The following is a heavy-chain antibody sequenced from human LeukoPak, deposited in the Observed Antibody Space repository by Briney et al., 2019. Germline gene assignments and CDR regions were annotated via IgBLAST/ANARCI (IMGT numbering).Heavy chain of an antibody. CDR1: GFTFSNYA. CDR2: ISSSSSYI. J-gene: IGHJ4*02. CDR3: ARGDGYYDSSGYFDY. Sequence: GGSLRLSCAAPGFTFSNYAMSWVRQAPGKGLEWVSSISSSSSYIYYADSVKGRFTISRDNAKNSLYLQMNSLRAEDTAVYYCARGDGYYDSSGYFDYWGQGTLVTVSS. D-gene: IGHD3-22*01. V-gene: IGHV3-21*01.